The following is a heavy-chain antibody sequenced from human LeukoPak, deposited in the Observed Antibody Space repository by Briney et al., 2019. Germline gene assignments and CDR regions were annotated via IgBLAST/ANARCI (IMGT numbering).Heavy chain of an antibody. CDR3: ARDYCSSTSCGGFDY. V-gene: IGHV4-39*01. Sequence: RPSETLSLTCTVSGDSVTNNNYYWGWIRQPPGKGLEWIGGMYYTGSTYYNPSLKSRVTISVDTSKSQFSLRLTSVTATDTAVYYCARDYCSSTSCGGFDYWGQGTLVTVSS. CDR2: MYYTGST. D-gene: IGHD2-2*01. CDR1: GDSVTNNNYY. J-gene: IGHJ4*02.